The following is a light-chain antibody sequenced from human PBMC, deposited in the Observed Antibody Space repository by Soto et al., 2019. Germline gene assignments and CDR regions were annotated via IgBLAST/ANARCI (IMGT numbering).Light chain of an antibody. CDR2: GVS. Sequence: QSALTQPPSVSGFPGQRVTTSCTGSSSDIGAGYYVHWYQQHPGKAPKLMIYGVSNRPSGVSDRFSGSKSGNTASLTISGLQAEDEADYYCSSYTSSSTGVFGTGTKVTVL. V-gene: IGLV2-14*01. CDR3: SSYTSSSTGV. CDR1: SSDIGAGYY. J-gene: IGLJ1*01.